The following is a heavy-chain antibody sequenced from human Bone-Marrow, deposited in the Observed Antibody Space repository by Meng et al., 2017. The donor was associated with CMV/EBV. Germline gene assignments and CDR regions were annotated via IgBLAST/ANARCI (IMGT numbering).Heavy chain of an antibody. V-gene: IGHV4-34*01. CDR3: ARETIVVVPAATSYYFDY. Sequence: SQTLSLTCAVYGGSFSGYYWSWIRQPPGKGLEWIGEINHSGSTNYNPSLKSRVTISVDTSKNQFSLKLSSVTAADTAVYYCARETIVVVPAATSYYFDYWGHGTLVTVSS. D-gene: IGHD2-2*01. J-gene: IGHJ4*01. CDR2: INHSGST. CDR1: GGSFSGYY.